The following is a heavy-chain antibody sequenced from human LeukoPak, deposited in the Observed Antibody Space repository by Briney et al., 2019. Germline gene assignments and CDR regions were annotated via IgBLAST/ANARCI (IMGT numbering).Heavy chain of an antibody. CDR1: GSTFSSYS. V-gene: IGHV3-21*01. D-gene: IGHD6-6*01. CDR2: ISSSSSYI. J-gene: IGHJ4*02. CDR3: ARDLIIAARVDY. Sequence: GGSLRLSCAASGSTFSSYSMNWVRQAPGKGLEWVSSISSSSSYIYYADSVKGRFTISRDNAKNSLYLQMNSLRAEDTAVYYCARDLIIAARVDYWGQGTLVTVSS.